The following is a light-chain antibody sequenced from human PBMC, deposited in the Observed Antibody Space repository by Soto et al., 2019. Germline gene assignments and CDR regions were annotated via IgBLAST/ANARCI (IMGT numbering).Light chain of an antibody. CDR1: SSDVGGYDY. CDR3: SSYTYNSTRV. V-gene: IGLV2-14*01. Sequence: QSVLTQPASVSGSPGQSITISCTGTSSDVGGYDYVSWYQQHPGKAPKLMIYDVTNRPSGVSNRFSGSKSGNTAYLTISGLQAEDEADYYCSSYTYNSTRVFGTGTKVTVL. CDR2: DVT. J-gene: IGLJ1*01.